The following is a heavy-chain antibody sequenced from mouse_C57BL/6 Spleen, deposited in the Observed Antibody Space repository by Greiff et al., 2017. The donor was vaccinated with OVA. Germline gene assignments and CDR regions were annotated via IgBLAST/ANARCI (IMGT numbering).Heavy chain of an antibody. CDR2: IDPETGGT. V-gene: IGHV1-15*01. CDR1: GYTFTDYE. J-gene: IGHJ1*03. D-gene: IGHD2-1*01. CDR3: TRRVTGYFDV. Sequence: VQLQQSGAELVRPGASVTLSCKASGYTFTDYEMHWVKQTPVHGLEWIGAIDPETGGTAYNQKFKGKAILTADKSSSTAYMELRSLTSEDSAVYYCTRRVTGYFDVWGTGTTVTVSS.